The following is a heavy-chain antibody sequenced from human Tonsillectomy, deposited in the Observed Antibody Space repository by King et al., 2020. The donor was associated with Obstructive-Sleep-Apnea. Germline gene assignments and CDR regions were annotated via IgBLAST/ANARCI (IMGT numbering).Heavy chain of an antibody. CDR2: IYHSGST. CDR1: GGSLSRGCYS. J-gene: IGHJ3*02. Sequence: QLQESGSGLVKPSQTLSLTCAVSGGSLSRGCYSWSWIRQPPGKGLGWIGYIYHSGSTYYNPSLKSRVTISVDRSKNQFSLKLSSVTAADTAMYYCARGLDYFDSTETFDIWGQGTMVTVSS. V-gene: IGHV4-30-2*01. CDR3: ARGLDYFDSTETFDI. D-gene: IGHD3-22*01.